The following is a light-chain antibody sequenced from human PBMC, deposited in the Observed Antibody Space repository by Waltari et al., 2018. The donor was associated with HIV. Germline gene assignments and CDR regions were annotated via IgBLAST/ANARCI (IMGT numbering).Light chain of an antibody. CDR3: AAWDDSLSGRGV. CDR2: RNY. J-gene: IGLJ2*01. Sequence: QSVLTQPPSASGTPGQRVTISCSGSSSNIGSKYVYWYQQLPGTAPKLLIYRNYQRPSGVPDRFSGSKSGTSASLAISGRRSEDEADYYCAAWDDSLSGRGVFGGGTKLTVL. CDR1: SSNIGSKY. V-gene: IGLV1-47*01.